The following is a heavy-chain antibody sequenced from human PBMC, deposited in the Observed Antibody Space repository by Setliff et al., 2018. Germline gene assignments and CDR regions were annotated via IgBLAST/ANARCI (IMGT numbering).Heavy chain of an antibody. CDR2: IYYTGDT. CDR1: NGSISISDFY. J-gene: IGHJ4*01. Sequence: LSLTCAVSNGSISISDFYWGWIRQSPGKGLEWIGSIYYTGDTWYKQSLEGRVTISVDTSKNQFSLGLTSVTAADTAVYYCARQAGLRGYYGSNSLYYFDFWGRGTLVTVSS. D-gene: IGHD3-10*01. CDR3: ARQAGLRGYYGSNSLYYFDF. V-gene: IGHV4-39*01.